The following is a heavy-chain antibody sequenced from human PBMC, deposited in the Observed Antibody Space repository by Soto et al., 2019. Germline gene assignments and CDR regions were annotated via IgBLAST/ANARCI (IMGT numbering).Heavy chain of an antibody. CDR3: ARGAGPVSTINFDY. Sequence: EVQLLESGGGLVQPGGSLRLSCAASRFTFTNYAMSWVRQAPGKGLEWVSTISGGGGTTFYTDSVKGRFTISRDNSKNTLYLQMNSLRAEDTAVYDCARGAGPVSTINFDYWGQGTLVTVSS. CDR1: RFTFTNYA. D-gene: IGHD5-12*01. V-gene: IGHV3-23*01. J-gene: IGHJ4*02. CDR2: ISGGGGTT.